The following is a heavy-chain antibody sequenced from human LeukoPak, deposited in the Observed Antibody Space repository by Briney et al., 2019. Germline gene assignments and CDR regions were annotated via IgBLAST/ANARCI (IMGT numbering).Heavy chain of an antibody. D-gene: IGHD3-16*01. Sequence: PGGSLRLSCAASGFTFSSYAMSWVRQAPGKGLEWVSAISGSGGSTYYADSVKGRFTISRDNSKNTLYLQMNNLRAEDTAVYYCAKDWGEYFDYVWGSFTSFDSWGQGTLVTVSS. CDR3: AKDWGEYFDYVWGSFTSFDS. V-gene: IGHV3-23*01. CDR1: GFTFSSYA. J-gene: IGHJ4*02. CDR2: ISGSGGST.